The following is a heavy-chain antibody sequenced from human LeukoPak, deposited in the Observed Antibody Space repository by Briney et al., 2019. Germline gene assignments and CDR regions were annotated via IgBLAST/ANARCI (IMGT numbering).Heavy chain of an antibody. CDR2: IRGGGGSA. CDR3: ARDPNGDYIGAFDM. V-gene: IGHV3-23*01. J-gene: IGHJ3*02. Sequence: PGGSLRLSCAASGFTFSNAWMSWVRQAPGKGPEWVSAIRGGGGSAFYADSVKGRFTISRDNSKYTLFLQMNSLRVEDTAVYYCARDPNGDYIGAFDMWGPGTMVTVSS. D-gene: IGHD4-17*01. CDR1: GFTFSNAW.